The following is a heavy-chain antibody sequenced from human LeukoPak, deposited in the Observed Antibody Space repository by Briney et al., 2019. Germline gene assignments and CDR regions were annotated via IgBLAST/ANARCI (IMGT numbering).Heavy chain of an antibody. CDR1: ELTFNNYA. J-gene: IGHJ4*02. Sequence: GGSLRLSCAASELTFNNYAVRWVRQAPGKGLEWVAVISYNGRNIYYADSVKGRFTISRDNSKNTVYLQMNSLRPEDTAVYYCARTNWGEYFDYWGQGTLVTVSS. V-gene: IGHV3-30*04. D-gene: IGHD7-27*01. CDR2: ISYNGRNI. CDR3: ARTNWGEYFDY.